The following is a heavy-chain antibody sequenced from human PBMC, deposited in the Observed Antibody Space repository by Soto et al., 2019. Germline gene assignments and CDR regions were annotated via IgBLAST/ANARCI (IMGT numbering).Heavy chain of an antibody. V-gene: IGHV3-43*01. CDR2: ITWDAGSA. Sequence: XGSLRLSCAGAGFTFDDHTMHWVRQAPGKGLEWVSLITWDAGSAFYADSVRGRFTISRDNSKNSLYLQMNSLRTEDSALYYCAKEKDRIFDYWGRGPPVTVSS. J-gene: IGHJ4*02. CDR1: GFTFDDHT. CDR3: AKEKDRIFDY.